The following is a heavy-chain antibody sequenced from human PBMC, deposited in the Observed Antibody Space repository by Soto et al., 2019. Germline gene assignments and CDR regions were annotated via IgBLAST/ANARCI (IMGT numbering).Heavy chain of an antibody. CDR2: ISYDGSNK. J-gene: IGHJ4*02. CDR1: GFTFSSYG. V-gene: IGHV3-30*18. D-gene: IGHD3-22*01. Sequence: GGSLRLSCAASGFTFSSYGMHWVRQAPGKGLEWVAVISYDGSNKYYADSVKGRFTISRDNSKNTLYLQMDSLGAEDTAVYYCAKVVGDGNDYYDFWGQGT. CDR3: AKVVGDGNDYYDF.